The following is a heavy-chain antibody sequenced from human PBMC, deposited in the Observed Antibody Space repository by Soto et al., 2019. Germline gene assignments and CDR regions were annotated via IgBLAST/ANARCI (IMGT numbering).Heavy chain of an antibody. CDR3: TMHVDTTMVTIDY. Sequence: EVQLVESGGGLVKPGGSLRLSFAASGFTFNNAWMSWVRQAPGKGLEWVGRIKSKTDGGTTHYAAPVKGRFTISRDDSKNTLYLQMNSLKTEDTAVYYCTMHVDTTMVTIDYWGQGTLVTVSS. J-gene: IGHJ4*02. CDR2: IKSKTDGGTT. D-gene: IGHD5-18*01. CDR1: GFTFNNAW. V-gene: IGHV3-15*01.